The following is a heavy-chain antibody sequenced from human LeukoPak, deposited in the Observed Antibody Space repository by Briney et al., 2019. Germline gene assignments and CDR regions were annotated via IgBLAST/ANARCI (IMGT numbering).Heavy chain of an antibody. D-gene: IGHD2-15*01. V-gene: IGHV1-46*01. J-gene: IGHJ5*02. CDR2: INPSGGST. Sequence: ASVKVSCKASGYTFTSYYMHWVRQAPGQGLEWTGIINPSGGSTSYAQKFQGRVTMTRDMSTSTVYMELSSLRSEDTAVYYCARVGEDYCSGGSCYNNWFDPWGQGTLVTVSS. CDR3: ARVGEDYCSGGSCYNNWFDP. CDR1: GYTFTSYY.